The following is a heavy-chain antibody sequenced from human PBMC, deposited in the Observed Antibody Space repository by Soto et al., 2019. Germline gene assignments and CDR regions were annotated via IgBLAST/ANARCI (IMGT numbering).Heavy chain of an antibody. Sequence: EIQLVESGGGLVQPGRSLRLSCAASGFIFDDFAMHWVRQAPGKGLEWVSSITWNSASVAYADSVKGRFTISRDNAKNALYLQMNNLRPEDAALYYCTKEVYGMGYYYDGMDVWGQGTTVIVSS. J-gene: IGHJ6*02. V-gene: IGHV3-9*01. CDR1: GFIFDDFA. D-gene: IGHD2-8*01. CDR3: TKEVYGMGYYYDGMDV. CDR2: ITWNSASV.